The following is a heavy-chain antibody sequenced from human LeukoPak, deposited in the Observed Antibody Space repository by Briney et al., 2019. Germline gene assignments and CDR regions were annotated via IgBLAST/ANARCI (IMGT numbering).Heavy chain of an antibody. J-gene: IGHJ6*03. D-gene: IGHD3-3*01. CDR2: ISSNGGST. CDR1: GFTFSSYA. V-gene: IGHV3-64*01. Sequence: GGSLRLSCAASGFTFSSYAMHWVRQAPGKGLEYVSAISSNGGSTYYANSVKGRFTISRDNSKNTLYLQMGSLRAEDMAVYYCAREGYYDFWSGYYEYYYYYYMDVWGKGTTVTVSS. CDR3: AREGYYDFWSGYYEYYYYYYMDV.